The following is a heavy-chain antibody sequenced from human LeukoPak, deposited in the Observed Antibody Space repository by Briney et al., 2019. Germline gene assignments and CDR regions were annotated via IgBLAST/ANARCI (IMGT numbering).Heavy chain of an antibody. CDR2: IRYDGSNK. V-gene: IGHV3-30*02. CDR1: GFTFSSYG. J-gene: IGHJ4*02. Sequence: GGSLRLSCAASGFTFSSYGMHWVRQAPGKGLEWVAFIRYDGSNKYYADSVKGRFTISRDNSKNTLYLQMNSLRAEDTAVYYCAKSGRFLEWLSYFDYWGQGTLVTVSS. CDR3: AKSGRFLEWLSYFDY. D-gene: IGHD3-3*01.